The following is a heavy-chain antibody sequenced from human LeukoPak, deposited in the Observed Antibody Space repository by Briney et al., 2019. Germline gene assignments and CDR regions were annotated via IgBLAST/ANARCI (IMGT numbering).Heavy chain of an antibody. Sequence: GESLKISCKVSGYIFTTYWIGWVRQMPGKGLEWMGIINPRDSDTKYSPSFQGQVTISVDKSISTAYLQWSSLKASDTAMYYCARQSVDGRYTFDYWGQGTLVTVSS. CDR3: ARQSVDGRYTFDY. CDR1: GYIFTTYW. V-gene: IGHV5-51*01. CDR2: INPRDSDT. D-gene: IGHD1-1*01. J-gene: IGHJ4*02.